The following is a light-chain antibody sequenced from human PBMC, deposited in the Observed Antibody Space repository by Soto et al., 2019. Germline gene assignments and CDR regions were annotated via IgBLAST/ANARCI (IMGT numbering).Light chain of an antibody. J-gene: IGLJ1*01. Sequence: QSVLTQSPSASGTPGQRVTISCFGSASNIGSKAVNWYQQFPGTAPKLIIYRTFERPSGVPARFYGSKSGTSASLAINGLQSEDEADYYCAAWDDRVDEYVFGTGTKGTVL. CDR1: ASNIGSKA. CDR2: RTF. CDR3: AAWDDRVDEYV. V-gene: IGLV1-44*01.